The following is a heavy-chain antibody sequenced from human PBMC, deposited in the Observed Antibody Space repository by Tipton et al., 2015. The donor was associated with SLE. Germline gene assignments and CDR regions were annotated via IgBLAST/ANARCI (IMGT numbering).Heavy chain of an antibody. Sequence: SLRLSCEASGFTFSTYAMHWVRQAPGKGLEWVAVVSYDGSNKHYADSVKGRFIISRDNSKNTLYLQMNSLRAEDTAVYYCAAYGEDGYWGQGTLVTVSS. CDR1: GFTFSTYA. J-gene: IGHJ4*02. D-gene: IGHD4-17*01. CDR2: VSYDGSNK. CDR3: AAYGEDGY. V-gene: IGHV3-30*14.